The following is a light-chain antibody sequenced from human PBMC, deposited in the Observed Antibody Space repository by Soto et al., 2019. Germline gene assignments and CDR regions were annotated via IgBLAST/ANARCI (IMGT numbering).Light chain of an antibody. CDR2: QDF. J-gene: IGLJ2*01. V-gene: IGLV3-1*01. CDR1: RLENKH. CDR3: QAWDRSAVI. Sequence: SYELTQPPSVSVSPGQTATITCSGARLENKHVSWYQQKPGQSPLVVIYQDFKRPSGIPDRFSGANSGNTATLTISGTQTMDEADYFCQAWDRSAVIFGRGTQLTVL.